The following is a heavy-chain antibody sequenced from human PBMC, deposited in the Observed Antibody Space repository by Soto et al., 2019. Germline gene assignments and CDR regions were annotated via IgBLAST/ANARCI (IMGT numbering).Heavy chain of an antibody. V-gene: IGHV3-23*01. CDR3: EKIIYPVTNYYYGMDA. Sequence: PGGSLRLSCAASGFSFSTYPMVWVRQAPGKRLEAVSSISGSGDKTYYKDSVKGRFTISRDNSKNTVDLQMNSLRPEDTAVYYCEKIIYPVTNYYYGMDAWGQGTTVTVSS. CDR1: GFSFSTYP. J-gene: IGHJ6*02. CDR2: ISGSGDKT.